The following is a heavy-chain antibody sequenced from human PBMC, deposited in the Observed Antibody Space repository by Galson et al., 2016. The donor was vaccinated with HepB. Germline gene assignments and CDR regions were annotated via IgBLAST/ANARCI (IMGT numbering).Heavy chain of an antibody. CDR3: ARGHVGIYRNSWNAWFEP. J-gene: IGHJ5*02. Sequence: SVKVSCKATGYPFNSFDINWVRQAPGQGPQWMGWMNPDSGDTGYAQRFQGRVTMTRDTSIDTAYMELSNLTSEDTAVYYCARGHVGIYRNSWNAWFEPWGQGTRVTVSS. D-gene: IGHD6-13*01. CDR1: GYPFNSFD. V-gene: IGHV1-8*01. CDR2: MNPDSGDT.